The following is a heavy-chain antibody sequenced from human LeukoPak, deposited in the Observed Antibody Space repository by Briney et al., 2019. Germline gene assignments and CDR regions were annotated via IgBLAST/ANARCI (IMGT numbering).Heavy chain of an antibody. J-gene: IGHJ4*02. CDR2: INHSGST. CDR3: ARVGMGNIEVVPAARYGTFDY. D-gene: IGHD2-2*01. Sequence: PSQTLSLTCAVYGGSFSGYYWSWIRQPPGKGLEWIGEINHSGSTNYNPSLKSRVTISVDTSKNQFSLKLSSVTAADTAVYYCARVGMGNIEVVPAARYGTFDYGARGPLVPVS. CDR1: GGSFSGYY. V-gene: IGHV4-34*01.